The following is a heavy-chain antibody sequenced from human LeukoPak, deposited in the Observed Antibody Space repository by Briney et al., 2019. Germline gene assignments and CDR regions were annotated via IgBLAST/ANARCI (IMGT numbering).Heavy chain of an antibody. Sequence: ASVKVSCKASGYTFTSYDINWVRQATGQGLEWMGWMNPNSGNTGYAQKFQGRVTMTRNTSISTAYMELSSLRSDDTAVYYCAREVGYSYGPFYYYYYGMDVWGQGTTVTVSS. V-gene: IGHV1-8*01. J-gene: IGHJ6*02. D-gene: IGHD5-18*01. CDR2: MNPNSGNT. CDR1: GYTFTSYD. CDR3: AREVGYSYGPFYYYYYGMDV.